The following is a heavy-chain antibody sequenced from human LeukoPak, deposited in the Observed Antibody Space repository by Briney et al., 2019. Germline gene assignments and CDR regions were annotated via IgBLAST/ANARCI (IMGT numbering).Heavy chain of an antibody. CDR1: GGTFSSYA. CDR2: IIPIFGTA. CDR3: ARVTADGSGSYSLYYWYFDL. J-gene: IGHJ2*01. V-gene: IGHV1-69*13. Sequence: ASVKVSCKASGGTFSSYAISWVRQAPGQPLEWMGGIIPIFGTANYAQKFQGRATITADESTSTAYMVLSSLRSEDTAVYYCARVTADGSGSYSLYYWYFDLWGRGTLVTVSS. D-gene: IGHD3-10*01.